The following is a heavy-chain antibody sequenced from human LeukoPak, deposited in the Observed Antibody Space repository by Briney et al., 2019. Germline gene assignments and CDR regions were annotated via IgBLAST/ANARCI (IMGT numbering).Heavy chain of an antibody. D-gene: IGHD3-3*01. J-gene: IGHJ3*02. CDR2: IYPGDSDT. CDR3: ARIKLRFLEWLSDAFDI. CDR1: GYNFSTYW. V-gene: IGHV5-51*01. Sequence: GESLKISCKGLGYNFSTYWIGWVRQMPGRGLEWMGIIYPGDSDTRYSPSFQGQVTISADKSISTAYLQWSSLKASDTAMYYCARIKLRFLEWLSDAFDIWGQGTMVTVSS.